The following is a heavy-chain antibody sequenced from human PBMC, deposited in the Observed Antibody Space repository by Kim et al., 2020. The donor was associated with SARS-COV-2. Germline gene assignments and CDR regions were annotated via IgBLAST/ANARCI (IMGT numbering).Heavy chain of an antibody. Sequence: GGSLRLSCAVSGFTFTTYGIHWVRQAPGKGLEWVAAISYDGNNKYYADSVRGRFTISRDNPKNTLYLQMNSLRAEDTAIYYCAKAQGSYDAHYYYAMDVWGQGTTVTVTS. D-gene: IGHD5-12*01. CDR1: GFTFTTYG. J-gene: IGHJ6*02. V-gene: IGHV3-30*18. CDR3: AKAQGSYDAHYYYAMDV. CDR2: ISYDGNNK.